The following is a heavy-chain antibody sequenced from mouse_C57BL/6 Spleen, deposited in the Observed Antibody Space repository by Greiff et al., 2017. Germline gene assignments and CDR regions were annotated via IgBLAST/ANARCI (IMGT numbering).Heavy chain of an antibody. D-gene: IGHD1-1*01. CDR1: GFTFSDYY. Sequence: EVQLVESEGGLVQPGSSMKLSCTASGFTFSDYYMAWVRQVPEKGLEWVANINYDGSSTYYLDSLKSRFIISRDNAKNILYLQMSSLKSEDTATYYCARHGSSYYFDYWGQGTTLTVSS. J-gene: IGHJ2*01. CDR3: ARHGSSYYFDY. CDR2: INYDGSST. V-gene: IGHV5-16*01.